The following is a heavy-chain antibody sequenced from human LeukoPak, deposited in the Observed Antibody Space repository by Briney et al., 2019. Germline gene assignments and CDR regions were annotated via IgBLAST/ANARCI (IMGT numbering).Heavy chain of an antibody. CDR1: GFTFSSYW. V-gene: IGHV3-74*01. CDR2: INNDGSST. J-gene: IGHJ4*02. Sequence: GGSLRLSCAASGFTFSSYWMHWVRQAPGKGLVWVSRINNDGSSTNYADSVKGRFTISRDNAKNTLYLQMNSLRAEDTAVYNCARMKGRDTVMDPAFDYWGQGTLVTVSS. D-gene: IGHD5-18*01. CDR3: ARMKGRDTVMDPAFDY.